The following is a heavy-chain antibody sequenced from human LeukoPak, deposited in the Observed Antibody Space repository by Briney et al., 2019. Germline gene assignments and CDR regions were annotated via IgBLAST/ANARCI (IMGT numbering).Heavy chain of an antibody. CDR3: AKGNSYGLYYFDY. V-gene: IGHV3-30*18. CDR2: ISYDGSNK. CDR1: GFTFSSYG. D-gene: IGHD5-18*01. Sequence: GGSLRLSCAASGFTFSSYGMHWVRQAPGKGLEWVAVISYDGSNKYYADSVKGRFTISRDNSKNTLYLQMNSLRAEDTAVYYCAKGNSYGLYYFDYWGQGTLATVSS. J-gene: IGHJ4*02.